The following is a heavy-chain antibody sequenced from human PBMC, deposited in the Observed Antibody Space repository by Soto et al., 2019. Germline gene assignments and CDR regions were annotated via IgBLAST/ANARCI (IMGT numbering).Heavy chain of an antibody. V-gene: IGHV4-4*07. CDR3: ARAGYEILTGSYAMDV. Sequence: SETLSLTCTVSGDSLGNYYWFWIRQPVGKGLEWIGRVSSSGNTNANPTLNSRATMSIDTSKNQFSLRLRSVPAADTAVYSCARAGYEILTGSYAMDVWGQGTTVTVSS. D-gene: IGHD3-9*01. CDR2: VSSSGNT. J-gene: IGHJ6*02. CDR1: GDSLGNYY.